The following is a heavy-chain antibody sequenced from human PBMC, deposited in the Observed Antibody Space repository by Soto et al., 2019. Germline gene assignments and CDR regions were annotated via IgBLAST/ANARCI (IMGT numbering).Heavy chain of an antibody. V-gene: IGHV3-11*01. CDR3: AGGEMATVDFDY. CDR1: VFTFSDCY. J-gene: IGHJ4*02. Sequence: PGGSLRLSCAASVFTFSDCYMSWIRQAPGKGLEWVSYISRSGSSIYYADSVKGRFTISRDDAKNSLYLQMNSLRAEDTAVYYCAGGEMATVDFDYWGQGALVTVSS. D-gene: IGHD4-4*01. CDR2: ISRSGSSI.